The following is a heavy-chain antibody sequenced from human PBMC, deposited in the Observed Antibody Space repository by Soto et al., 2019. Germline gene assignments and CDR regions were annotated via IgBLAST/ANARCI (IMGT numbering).Heavy chain of an antibody. J-gene: IGHJ4*02. CDR2: ISGSGGGT. V-gene: IGHV3-23*01. D-gene: IGHD6-6*01. Sequence: EVQLLESGGGLVQPGGALRLSCATSGFSFSTYAMTWVRQAPGKGLEWVSGISGSGGGTYYSDSVKGRFTISRDNSQSTLYLQMNSLRVANAAVYFCAKARSIAAYQTPDFYYWCQGTLVTVSS. CDR3: AKARSIAAYQTPDFYY. CDR1: GFSFSTYA.